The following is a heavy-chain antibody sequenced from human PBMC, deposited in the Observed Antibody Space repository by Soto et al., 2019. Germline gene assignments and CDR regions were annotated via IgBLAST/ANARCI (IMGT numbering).Heavy chain of an antibody. CDR1: GGTFSSYA. J-gene: IGHJ4*02. CDR3: AREIQSGYYVLGFFDY. D-gene: IGHD3-22*01. V-gene: IGHV1-69*01. CDR2: FIPIFGTA. Sequence: QVQLVQSGAEVKKPGSSVKVSCKASGGTFSSYAISWVRQAPGQGLEWMGGFIPIFGTANYAQKFQGRVTITADESTSTAYMELSSLRSEDTAVYYCAREIQSGYYVLGFFDYWGQGTLVTVSS.